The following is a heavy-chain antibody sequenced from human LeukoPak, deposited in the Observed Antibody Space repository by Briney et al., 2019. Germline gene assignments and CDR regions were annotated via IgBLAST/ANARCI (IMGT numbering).Heavy chain of an antibody. CDR3: ARHDSSGYYWFDY. V-gene: IGHV4-39*01. CDR2: IYYSGST. D-gene: IGHD3-22*01. J-gene: IGHJ4*02. CDR1: GGSISSGPHY. Sequence: SETLSLTCTVSGGSISSGPHYWGWIRQSPGKGLEWIGSIYYSGSTDYNPSLKSRVTISVDTSKNQISLKLSSVTAADTAVYYCARHDSSGYYWFDYWGQGTLVTVPS.